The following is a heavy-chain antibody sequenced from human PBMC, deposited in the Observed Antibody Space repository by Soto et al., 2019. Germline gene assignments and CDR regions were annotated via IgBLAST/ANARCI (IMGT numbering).Heavy chain of an antibody. CDR3: ARRYGDYFDY. CDR1: GGSISSYY. D-gene: IGHD4-17*01. Sequence: PSETLSLTCTVSGGSISSYYWSWIRQPPGKGLEWIGYIYYGGSTNYNPSLKSRVTISVDTSKNQFSLKLSSVTAADTAVYYCARRYGDYFDYWGQGTLVTVSS. J-gene: IGHJ4*02. CDR2: IYYGGST. V-gene: IGHV4-59*08.